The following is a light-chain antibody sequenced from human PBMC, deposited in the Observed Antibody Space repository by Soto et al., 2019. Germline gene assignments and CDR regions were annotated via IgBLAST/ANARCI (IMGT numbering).Light chain of an antibody. V-gene: IGLV1-51*02. CDR3: RTRHRSLSAGV. CDR2: ENT. J-gene: IGLJ1*01. Sequence: QYLLTQPPSVSAAPGQNVTVSCCGRSSNSGNNCVSWYQRLPGTAPKLLIYENTKRPSGIPARFSASNSGTSPTLGITGLQTGDEADYYCRTRHRSLSAGVFGPGTKATVL. CDR1: SSNSGNNC.